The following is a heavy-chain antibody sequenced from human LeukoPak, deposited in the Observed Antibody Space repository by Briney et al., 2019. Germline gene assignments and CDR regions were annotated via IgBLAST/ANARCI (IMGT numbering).Heavy chain of an antibody. CDR3: ARYYDSSGYYVY. D-gene: IGHD3-22*01. V-gene: IGHV1-2*02. CDR2: INPNSGGT. J-gene: IGHJ4*02. Sequence: ASVKVSCKASGYTFTGYYMHWVRQAPGQGLEWMGWINPNSGGTNYAQKFQGRVTTTRDTSISTAYMELSRLRSDDTAVYYCARYYDSSGYYVYWGQGTLVTVSS. CDR1: GYTFTGYY.